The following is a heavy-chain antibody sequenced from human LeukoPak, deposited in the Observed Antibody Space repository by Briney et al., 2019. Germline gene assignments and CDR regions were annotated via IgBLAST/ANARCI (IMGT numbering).Heavy chain of an antibody. D-gene: IGHD2/OR15-2a*01. CDR2: ISGGGGST. Sequence: GGSLRLSCAASEFTFSNCGMSWVRQAPGKGLEWVSGISGGGGSTYYADSAKGRFTISRDNSQNTLSLQMNSLRTEDTAVYYCAKLSMAIWGAFDYWGQGTLVTVSS. V-gene: IGHV3-23*01. CDR1: EFTFSNCG. J-gene: IGHJ4*02. CDR3: AKLSMAIWGAFDY.